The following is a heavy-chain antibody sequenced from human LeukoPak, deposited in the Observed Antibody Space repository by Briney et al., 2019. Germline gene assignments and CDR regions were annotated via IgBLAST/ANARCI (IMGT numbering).Heavy chain of an antibody. CDR2: ISYDGSNK. V-gene: IGHV3-30*18. D-gene: IGHD5-24*01. CDR3: AKDGRRDGYGNWFDP. Sequence: GGSLRLSCAASGFTFSSYGMHWVRQAPGKGLEWVGVISYDGSNKYYAGSMKGLFTIYRDNSSNTLYLQMNRLRGEDTAVYYCAKDGRRDGYGNWFDPWGQGTLVSVSS. CDR1: GFTFSSYG. J-gene: IGHJ5*02.